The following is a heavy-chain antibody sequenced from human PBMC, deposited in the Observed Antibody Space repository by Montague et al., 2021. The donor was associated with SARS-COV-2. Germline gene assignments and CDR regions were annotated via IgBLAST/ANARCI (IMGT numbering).Heavy chain of an antibody. CDR2: IYYSGST. CDR3: ARVGRQQLVRLSGMDV. D-gene: IGHD6-13*01. J-gene: IGHJ6*02. CDR1: GGSISSYY. V-gene: IGHV4-59*12. Sequence: SETLSLTCTVAGGSISSYYWSWIRQPPGKGLEWIGYIYYSGSTNXXPSLKSRVTISVDTSKNQFSLKLSSVTAADTAVYYCARVGRQQLVRLSGMDVWGQGTTVTVSS.